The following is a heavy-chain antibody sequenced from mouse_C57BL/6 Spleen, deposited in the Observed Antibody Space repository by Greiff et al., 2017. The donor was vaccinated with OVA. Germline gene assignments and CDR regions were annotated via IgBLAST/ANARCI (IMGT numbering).Heavy chain of an antibody. CDR1: GYTFTDYY. V-gene: IGHV1-26*01. J-gene: IGHJ2*01. D-gene: IGHD2-3*01. CDR2: INPNNGGT. CDR3: AKWGYDGYKGYYFDY. Sequence: VQLQQSGPELVKPGASVKISCKASGYTFTDYYMNWVKQSHGKSLEWIGDINPNNGGTSYNQKFKGKATLTVDKSSSTAYMELRSLTSEDSAVYYCAKWGYDGYKGYYFDYWGQGTTLTVSS.